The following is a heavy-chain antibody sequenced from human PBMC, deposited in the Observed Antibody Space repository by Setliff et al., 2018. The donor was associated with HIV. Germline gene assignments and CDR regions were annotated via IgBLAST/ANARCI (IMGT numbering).Heavy chain of an antibody. D-gene: IGHD3-22*01. CDR1: GYTFHYYD. CDR3: ASPMFYDGKVV. Sequence: GASVKVSCKASGYTFHYYDIHWVRQAPGQGLEWMRRITAGNGDTKYSQKFQDRVTLTSDMSANTVYMDLTTLRSEDTAVYYRASPMFYDGKVVWGQGTPVTVSS. J-gene: IGHJ4*02. V-gene: IGHV1-3*01. CDR2: ITAGNGDT.